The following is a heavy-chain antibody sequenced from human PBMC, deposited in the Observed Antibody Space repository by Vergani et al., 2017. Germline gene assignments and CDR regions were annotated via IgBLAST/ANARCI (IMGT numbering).Heavy chain of an antibody. J-gene: IGHJ6*02. Sequence: EVQLVESGGGIVKPGGSLRLSVVAFGFSLRNPWMNWVRRLPGKELDGVAGIKSTFDRGTTDYAPAVKGRFTISRDDSKNTLFLQMNGLKTEDIGVYYCTTDPRYCGDGSCYWLRDHHYYGMDVWGQGTTVTVSS. CDR1: GFSLRNPW. V-gene: IGHV3-15*07. CDR2: IKSTFDRGTT. CDR3: TTDPRYCGDGSCYWLRDHHYYGMDV. D-gene: IGHD2-21*01.